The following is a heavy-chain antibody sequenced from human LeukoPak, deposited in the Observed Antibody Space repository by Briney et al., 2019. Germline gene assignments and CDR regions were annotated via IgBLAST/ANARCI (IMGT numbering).Heavy chain of an antibody. J-gene: IGHJ4*02. CDR3: ARDGPRIAALGEDFDY. D-gene: IGHD6-6*01. CDR2: INPSGGST. V-gene: IGHV1-46*01. Sequence: ASVKVSCKASGYTFTSYYMHWVRHAPGQGLEWMGIINPSGGSTSYAQKFQGRVTMTRDTSTSTVYMELSSLRSEDTAVYYCARDGPRIAALGEDFDYWGQGILVTVSS. CDR1: GYTFTSYY.